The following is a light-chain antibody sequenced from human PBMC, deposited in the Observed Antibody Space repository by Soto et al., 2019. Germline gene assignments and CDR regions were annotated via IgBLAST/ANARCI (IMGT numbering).Light chain of an antibody. J-gene: IGKJ4*01. Sequence: DIQMTQSPSTLSASVGDRVTITCRASQSISSWLAWYQQKPGKAPKLLIYDASSLESVVPSRFSGSGSGTEFTLTISSLQPDDFATYYCQQYNSYRLGFGGGTKVEIK. CDR3: QQYNSYRLG. V-gene: IGKV1-5*01. CDR1: QSISSW. CDR2: DAS.